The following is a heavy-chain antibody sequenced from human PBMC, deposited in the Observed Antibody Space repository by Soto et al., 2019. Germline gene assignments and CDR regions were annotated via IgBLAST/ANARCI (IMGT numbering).Heavy chain of an antibody. V-gene: IGHV1-69*02. J-gene: IGHJ4*02. CDR3: AGLRAMVPQIVL. Sequence: SVKVSCKASAGTFSSYTISWVRQAPGQGLEWMGRIIPILGIANYAQKFTGRVTITADKSTSTAYMGLSSLRSEDPAVYYCAGLRAMVPQIVLRAQRTPVTDSS. CDR2: IIPILGIA. D-gene: IGHD5-18*01. CDR1: AGTFSSYT.